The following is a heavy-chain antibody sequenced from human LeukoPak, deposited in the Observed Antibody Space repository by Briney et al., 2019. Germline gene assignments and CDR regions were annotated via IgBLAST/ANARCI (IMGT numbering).Heavy chain of an antibody. Sequence: PGGSLRLSCAASGFTYSNYAMTWVRQAPGKELEWVSSITAGGGTSQYADSVKGRFSISRDNSKSTLYLRLNNLRAEDTAVYYCARDPNGDCIGAFDFDIWGQGTMVTVSS. J-gene: IGHJ3*02. CDR3: ARDPNGDCIGAFDFDI. D-gene: IGHD2-21*02. V-gene: IGHV3-23*01. CDR2: ITAGGGTS. CDR1: GFTYSNYA.